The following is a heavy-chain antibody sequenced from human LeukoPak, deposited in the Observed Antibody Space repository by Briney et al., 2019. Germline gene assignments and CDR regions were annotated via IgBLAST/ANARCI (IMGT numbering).Heavy chain of an antibody. Sequence: PSETLSLTCAVYGGSFSGYYWSWIRQPPGKGLEWIGRIYTSGSTNYNPSLKSRVTMSVDTSKNQFSLKLSSVTAADTAVYYCAGHGAPTGAFDIWGQGTMVTVSS. CDR1: GGSFSGYY. D-gene: IGHD4/OR15-4a*01. V-gene: IGHV4-59*10. CDR2: IYTSGST. J-gene: IGHJ3*02. CDR3: AGHGAPTGAFDI.